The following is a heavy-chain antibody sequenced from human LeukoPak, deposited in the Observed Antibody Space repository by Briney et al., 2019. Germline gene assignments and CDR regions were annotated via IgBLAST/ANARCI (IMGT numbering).Heavy chain of an antibody. CDR2: IYTSGST. Sequence: PSQTLSLTCTVSGGSISSGSYYWSWIRQPAGKGLEWIGRIYTSGSTNYNPSLKSRVTISVDTSKNQFSLKLSSVTAADTAVYYCARLRDILTEITSKSYYMDVWGKGTTVTISS. CDR3: ARLRDILTEITSKSYYMDV. V-gene: IGHV4-61*02. D-gene: IGHD3-9*01. J-gene: IGHJ6*03. CDR1: GGSISSGSYY.